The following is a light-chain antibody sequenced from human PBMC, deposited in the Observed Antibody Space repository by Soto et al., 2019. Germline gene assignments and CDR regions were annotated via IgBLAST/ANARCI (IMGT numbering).Light chain of an antibody. CDR3: QQRSNWPPIT. J-gene: IGKJ5*01. Sequence: EIVLTHSPPTLFLSPGQRSIFSCRASQSVSSYLASYQQKPGEAPRLLIYDASNRATGIPARFSGSGSGTDFTLTISSLEPEDFAVYYCQQRSNWPPITFGQGTRLEIK. V-gene: IGKV3-11*01. CDR1: QSVSSY. CDR2: DAS.